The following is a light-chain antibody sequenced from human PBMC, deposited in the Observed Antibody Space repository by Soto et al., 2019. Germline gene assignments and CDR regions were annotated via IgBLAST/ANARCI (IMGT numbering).Light chain of an antibody. Sequence: DIQMTQSPSSLSASVGDRVTITCRASQGISNYLAWYQQKPGKVPELQISAASTLQSGVPSRYSGRGSGTVFTLTISSLQPEDVATYYCQKYNSAPLTFGGGTKVEIK. CDR2: AAS. CDR1: QGISNY. J-gene: IGKJ4*01. CDR3: QKYNSAPLT. V-gene: IGKV1-27*01.